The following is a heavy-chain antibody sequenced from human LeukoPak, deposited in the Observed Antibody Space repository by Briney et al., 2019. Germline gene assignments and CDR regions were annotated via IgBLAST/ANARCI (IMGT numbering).Heavy chain of an antibody. CDR2: ISDSGNT. Sequence: QSGGSLRLSCAASGFTLSSYAMSWVRQAPGKGLEWVSAISDSGNTYHADSVKGRFTISRDNSKNTLYLQMNSLRAEDTAVYYCAKPARTDYADYWGQGTLVTVSS. V-gene: IGHV3-23*01. CDR1: GFTLSSYA. CDR3: AKPARTDYADY. J-gene: IGHJ4*02. D-gene: IGHD1-14*01.